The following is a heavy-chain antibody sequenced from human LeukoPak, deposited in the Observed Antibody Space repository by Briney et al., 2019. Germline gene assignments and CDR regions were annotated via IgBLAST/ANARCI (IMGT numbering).Heavy chain of an antibody. Sequence: SETLSLTCTVSGGSISSSSYYWGWIRQPPGKGLEWIGSIYYSGSTNYNPSLKSRVTISVDTSKNQFSLKLSSVTAADTAVYYCAGGRYYYDSSGFRAFDYWGQGTLVTVSS. CDR2: IYYSGST. D-gene: IGHD3-22*01. CDR3: AGGRYYYDSSGFRAFDY. J-gene: IGHJ4*02. V-gene: IGHV4-39*07. CDR1: GGSISSSSYY.